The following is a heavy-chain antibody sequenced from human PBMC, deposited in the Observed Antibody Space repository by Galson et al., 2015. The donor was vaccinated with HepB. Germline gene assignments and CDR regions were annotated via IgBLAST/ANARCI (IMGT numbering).Heavy chain of an antibody. V-gene: IGHV3-30*02. CDR1: GFTFSSYG. CDR2: IRYDGSNK. D-gene: IGHD4-17*01. CDR3: SKAPLRVPYYVDY. Sequence: LRLSCAASGFTFSSYGMHWFRQAPGKGLEWVAFIRYDGSNKYYEDSVMGRFTISRDNYKNTLYLQMNSLRAEDASVYYCSKAPLRVPYYVDYWGQGTLVTVSS. J-gene: IGHJ4*02.